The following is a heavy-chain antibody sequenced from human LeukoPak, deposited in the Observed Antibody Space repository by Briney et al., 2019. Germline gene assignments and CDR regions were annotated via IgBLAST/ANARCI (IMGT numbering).Heavy chain of an antibody. J-gene: IGHJ5*02. D-gene: IGHD1-26*01. V-gene: IGHV1-2*02. CDR3: ARRRIVGSNWFDP. Sequence: GASVKGSCKASGYMFLRNYTHWVRQAPGPGHEWMGWIIPNSGATKYAEKCQGRVTLTRDTSVTTVYMDLSRLKTDDTALYYCARRRIVGSNWFDPWGQGTRVTVSA. CDR2: IIPNSGAT. CDR1: GYMFLRNY.